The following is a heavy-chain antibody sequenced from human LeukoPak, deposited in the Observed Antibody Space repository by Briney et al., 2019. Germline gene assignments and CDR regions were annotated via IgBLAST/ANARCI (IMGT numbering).Heavy chain of an antibody. J-gene: IGHJ4*02. CDR2: ISGSGGTT. CDR1: GFTFSSYA. D-gene: IGHD2-2*01. V-gene: IGHV3-23*01. CDR3: AKNPQRYCSSTSCYFDY. Sequence: PGGSLRLSCAASGFTFSSYAMSWVRQAPGKGLEWVSAISGSGGTTYYADSVKGRFTISRDNSKNTLYLQMNSLRADDTAVYYCAKNPQRYCSSTSCYFDYWGQGTLVTVSS.